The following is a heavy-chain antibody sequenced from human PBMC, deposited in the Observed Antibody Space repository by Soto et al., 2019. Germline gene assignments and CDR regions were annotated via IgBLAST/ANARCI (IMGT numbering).Heavy chain of an antibody. Sequence: SVKVSCKASGFTFTSSAVQWVRQARGQRLEWIGWIVVGSGNTNYAQKFQERVTITRDMSTSTAYMELSSLRSEDTAVYYCAACSIASRPSYYWGQGTLVTVSS. V-gene: IGHV1-58*01. D-gene: IGHD6-6*01. CDR3: AACSIASRPSYY. J-gene: IGHJ4*02. CDR1: GFTFTSSA. CDR2: IVVGSGNT.